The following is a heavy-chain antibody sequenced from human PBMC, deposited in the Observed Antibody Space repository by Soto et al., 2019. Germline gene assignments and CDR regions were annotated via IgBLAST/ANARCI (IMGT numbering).Heavy chain of an antibody. V-gene: IGHV2-70*11. D-gene: IGHD2-2*01. Sequence: SGPTLVNPTQTLTLTCTFSGFSLSTSGMCVSWIRQPPGKALEWLARIDWDDDKYYSTSLKTRLTISKDTSKNQVVLTMTNMEPVDTGTYYCARVAPPAEGVYHYYGMDVWGKGTTVTVS. CDR3: ARVAPPAEGVYHYYGMDV. CDR2: IDWDDDK. J-gene: IGHJ6*04. CDR1: GFSLSTSGMC.